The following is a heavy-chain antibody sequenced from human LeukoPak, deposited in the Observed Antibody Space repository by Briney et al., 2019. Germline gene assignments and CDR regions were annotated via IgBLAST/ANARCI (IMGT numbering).Heavy chain of an antibody. CDR3: ARGIEGYSYTYYFDY. CDR2: INHSGST. CDR1: GGSFSGYY. Sequence: PSETLSLTCAVYGGSFSGYYWSWIRQPPGKGLEWIGEINHSGSTNYNPSLKSRVTISVDTSKNQFSLKLSSVTAADTAVYYCARGIEGYSYTYYFDYWGQGTLVTVSS. D-gene: IGHD5-18*01. J-gene: IGHJ4*02. V-gene: IGHV4-34*01.